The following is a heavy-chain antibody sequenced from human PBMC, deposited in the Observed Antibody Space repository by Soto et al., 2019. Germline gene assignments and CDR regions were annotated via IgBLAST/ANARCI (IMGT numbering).Heavy chain of an antibody. CDR2: ISWDSDNI. CDR1: GFTFDDYA. CDR3: AKDIFSTSWSSFDY. J-gene: IGHJ4*02. Sequence: PGGSLRLSCAASGFTFDDYAMHWVRQAPGKGLEWVSAISWDSDNIDYADSVKGRFTISRDNAKNSLHLQMNSLKTEDTAFYYCAKDIFSTSWSSFDYWGQGTLVTVSS. V-gene: IGHV3-9*01. D-gene: IGHD6-13*01.